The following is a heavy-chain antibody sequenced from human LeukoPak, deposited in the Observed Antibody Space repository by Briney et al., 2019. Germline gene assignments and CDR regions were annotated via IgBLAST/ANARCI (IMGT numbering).Heavy chain of an antibody. Sequence: PGGSLRLSCAASGFTFSSYGMSWVRQAPGKGLEWVSAISGSGSGTYYADSVKGRFSISRDNSKNTMYLQMNSLRAEDTAVYYCAKERYFDWGEDDYFDYWGQGTLVTVSS. CDR1: GFTFSSYG. J-gene: IGHJ4*02. CDR2: ISGSGSGT. D-gene: IGHD3-9*01. CDR3: AKERYFDWGEDDYFDY. V-gene: IGHV3-23*01.